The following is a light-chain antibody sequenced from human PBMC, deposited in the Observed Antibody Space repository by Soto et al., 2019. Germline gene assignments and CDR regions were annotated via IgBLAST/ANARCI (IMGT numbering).Light chain of an antibody. V-gene: IGLV2-14*01. CDR2: DVG. J-gene: IGLJ1*01. CDR3: NSYRTVSTYV. CDR1: SSDIGGYNF. Sequence: QSALNQPASVSGSPGQSITIACTGTSSDIGGYNFVSWYQQHPGKAPKLLIYDVGNRPSGVSNRFSGSKSGNTASLTISGLQAEDEAHYYCNSYRTVSTYVFGTGTKVTVL.